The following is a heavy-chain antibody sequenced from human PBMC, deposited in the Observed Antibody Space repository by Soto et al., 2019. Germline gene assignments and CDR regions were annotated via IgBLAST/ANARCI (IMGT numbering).Heavy chain of an antibody. D-gene: IGHD3-10*01. J-gene: IGHJ4*02. CDR2: IYSGGST. CDR1: GLTVSSNY. Sequence: GGSLRLSCAASGLTVSSNYMSWVRQAPGKGLEWVSVIYSGGSTYYADSVKGRFTISRDNAENSLYLQMNSLRAEDTAVYYCAREGQLYYFDYWGQGTLVTVSS. CDR3: AREGQLYYFDY. V-gene: IGHV3-53*01.